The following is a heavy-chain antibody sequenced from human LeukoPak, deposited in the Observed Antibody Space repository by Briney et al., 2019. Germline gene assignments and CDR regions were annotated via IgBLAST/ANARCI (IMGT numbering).Heavy chain of an antibody. D-gene: IGHD3-22*01. Sequence: ASLKVSCKASGYTFTGYYMHWVRQAPGQGLEWMGWINPNSGGTNYAQNFQGRVTMTRDTSISTAYMELSRLRSDDTAVYSCATIDYYDSGGYYYYFDYWGQGTLVTVSS. V-gene: IGHV1-2*02. CDR1: GYTFTGYY. CDR3: ATIDYYDSGGYYYYFDY. CDR2: INPNSGGT. J-gene: IGHJ4*02.